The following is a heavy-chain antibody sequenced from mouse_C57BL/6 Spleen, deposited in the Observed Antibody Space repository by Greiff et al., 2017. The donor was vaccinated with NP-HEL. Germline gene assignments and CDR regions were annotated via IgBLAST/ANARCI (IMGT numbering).Heavy chain of an antibody. Sequence: VQLQQSGAELARPGASVKLSCKASGYTFTSYGISWVKQRTGQGLEWIGEIYPRSGNTYYNEKFTGKATLTADKSSSTAYMELRSLTSEDSAVYFCARRGITTVVDAMDYWGQGTSVTVSS. CDR3: ARRGITTVVDAMDY. J-gene: IGHJ4*01. CDR1: GYTFTSYG. V-gene: IGHV1-81*01. D-gene: IGHD1-1*01. CDR2: IYPRSGNT.